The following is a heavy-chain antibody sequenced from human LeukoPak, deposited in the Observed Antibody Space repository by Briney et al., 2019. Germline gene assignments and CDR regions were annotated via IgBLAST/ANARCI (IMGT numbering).Heavy chain of an antibody. CDR1: GFTFSSYD. V-gene: IGHV3-13*01. Sequence: PGGSLRLSCAASGFTFSSYDMHWVRQATGKGLEWVSAIGTAGDTYYPGSVKGRFTISRENAKNSLYLQMNSLRAGDTAVYYCARPARARGPPKRTRIAAAGTIDYWGQGTLVTVSS. D-gene: IGHD6-13*01. CDR2: IGTAGDT. J-gene: IGHJ4*02. CDR3: ARPARARGPPKRTRIAAAGTIDY.